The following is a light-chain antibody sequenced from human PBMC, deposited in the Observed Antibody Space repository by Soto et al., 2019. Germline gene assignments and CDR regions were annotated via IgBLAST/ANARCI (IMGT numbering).Light chain of an antibody. V-gene: IGLV1-40*01. CDR1: RSNTGAAYG. CDR2: DDS. J-gene: IGLJ1*01. CDR3: QSYDSSLSGFYV. Sequence: QSVLTQPPTVSGAPGQRVTISCTGGRSNTGAAYGVHWYQHLPGTAPKLLIYDDSNRPSGVPDRFSGSKSGTSASLDITGLQAEDEADYYCQSYDSSLSGFYVFGTGTKLTVL.